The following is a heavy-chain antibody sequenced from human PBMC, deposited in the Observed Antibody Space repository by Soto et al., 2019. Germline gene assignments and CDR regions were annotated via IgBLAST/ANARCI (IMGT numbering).Heavy chain of an antibody. Sequence: GGSLRLSCAASGFTFSDYYMSWIRQAPGKGLEWVSYISSSGSTIYYADSMQGRFTISRDNAKNSLYLQMNSLRAEDTAVYYCARADSSSDYYYYGMDVWGQGTTVTVSS. CDR3: ARADSSSDYYYYGMDV. CDR2: ISSSGSTI. V-gene: IGHV3-11*01. CDR1: GFTFSDYY. D-gene: IGHD6-6*01. J-gene: IGHJ6*02.